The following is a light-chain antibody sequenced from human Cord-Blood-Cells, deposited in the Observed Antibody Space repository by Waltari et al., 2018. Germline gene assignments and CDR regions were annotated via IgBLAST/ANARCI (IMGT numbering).Light chain of an antibody. V-gene: IGKV1-39*01. CDR1: QRISSY. J-gene: IGKJ4*01. CDR2: AAS. CDR3: QQSYSTPLT. Sequence: IKMTQSPSSLSASVGDRVTITCRASQRISSYLHWYQQKPGKAPKLLIYAASSLQSGVPSRFSGSGSGTDFTLTISSLQPEDFATYYCQQSYSTPLTFGGGTKVEIK.